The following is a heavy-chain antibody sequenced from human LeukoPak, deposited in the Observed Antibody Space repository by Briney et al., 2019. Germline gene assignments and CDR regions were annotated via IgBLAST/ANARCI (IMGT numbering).Heavy chain of an antibody. J-gene: IGHJ4*02. D-gene: IGHD3-10*01. CDR1: GGSFSGYY. CDR3: ARVPKVMVRGVIRSYFDY. Sequence: PSETLSLTCAVYGGSFSGYYLNWIRQPPGKGLEWIGEIHPSGSTNYNPSLKSRVTISVDTSKNQFSLKMSSVTAADTAVYYCARVPKVMVRGVIRSYFDYWGQGTLVTVSS. CDR2: IHPSGST. V-gene: IGHV4-34*01.